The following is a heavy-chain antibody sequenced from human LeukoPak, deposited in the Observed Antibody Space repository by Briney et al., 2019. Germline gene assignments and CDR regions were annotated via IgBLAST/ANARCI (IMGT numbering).Heavy chain of an antibody. J-gene: IGHJ6*02. V-gene: IGHV4-59*01. CDR3: ARSGVVPAYA. D-gene: IGHD2-2*01. Sequence: SETLSLTCTVSGGSISSYYWSWIRQPPGKGLEWIGYIYYSGSTNYNPSLKSRVTISVDTSKNQFSLKLSSVTAADTAVYYCARSGVVPAYAWGQGTTVTVSS. CDR1: GGSISSYY. CDR2: IYYSGST.